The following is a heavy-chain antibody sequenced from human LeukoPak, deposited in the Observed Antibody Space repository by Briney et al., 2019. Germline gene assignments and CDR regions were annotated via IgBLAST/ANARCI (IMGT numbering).Heavy chain of an antibody. CDR1: GYTFTSYD. Sequence: GASVKVSCKASGYTFTSYDINWVRQATGQGLEWMGWMNPNSGNTGYAQKFQGRVTITRNTSISTAYMELSSLRSEDTAVYYCARGHRITMVRGVITKYCFDYWGQGTLVTVSS. D-gene: IGHD3-10*01. CDR3: ARGHRITMVRGVITKYCFDY. J-gene: IGHJ4*02. V-gene: IGHV1-8*03. CDR2: MNPNSGNT.